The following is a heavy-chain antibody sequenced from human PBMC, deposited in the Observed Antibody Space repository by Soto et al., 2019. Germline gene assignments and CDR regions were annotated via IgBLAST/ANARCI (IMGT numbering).Heavy chain of an antibody. CDR1: GGTFSSYA. D-gene: IGHD6-6*01. CDR2: IIPILGIA. J-gene: IGHJ6*02. V-gene: IGHV1-69*04. Sequence: ASVKVSCKASGGTFSSYAISWVRQAPGQGLEWMGRIIPILGIANYAQKFQGRVTITADKSTSTAYMELSSLRSEDTAVYYCARVYRGYSSSSGNYYYYGMDVWGQGTTVTVSS. CDR3: ARVYRGYSSSSGNYYYYGMDV.